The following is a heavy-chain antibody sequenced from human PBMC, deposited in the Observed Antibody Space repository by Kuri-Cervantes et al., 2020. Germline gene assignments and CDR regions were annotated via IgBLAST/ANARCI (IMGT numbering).Heavy chain of an antibody. J-gene: IGHJ4*02. Sequence: ASVKVSCKASGYTFTSYDINWVRQATGQGLEWMGWMNPNSGNTGYAQKFQGRVTMTRNTSISTAYMELSGLRSEDTAVYYCARDGRYCSGGSCYNYWGQGTLVTVSS. CDR3: ARDGRYCSGGSCYNY. CDR1: GYTFTSYD. CDR2: MNPNSGNT. V-gene: IGHV1-8*01. D-gene: IGHD2-15*01.